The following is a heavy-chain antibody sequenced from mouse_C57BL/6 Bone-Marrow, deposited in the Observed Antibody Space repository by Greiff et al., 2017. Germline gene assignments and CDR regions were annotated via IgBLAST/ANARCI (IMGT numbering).Heavy chain of an antibody. V-gene: IGHV14-2*01. CDR1: GFNIKDYY. CDR2: NDPEDGET. J-gene: IGHJ1*03. D-gene: IGHD2-3*01. CDR3: GRPIYDGYYVGWYFDV. Sequence: EVQLQQSGAELVKPGASVKLSCTASGFNIKDYYMHWVKQRTEQGLEWIGRNDPEDGETKYAPKFQGKATITADTSSSTAYLQLSSLTSEDPDGYYGGRPIYDGYYVGWYFDVWGTGTTVTVSS.